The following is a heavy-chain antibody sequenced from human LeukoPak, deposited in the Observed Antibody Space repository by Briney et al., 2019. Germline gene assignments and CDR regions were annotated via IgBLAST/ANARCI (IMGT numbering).Heavy chain of an antibody. CDR2: IIPIFGTA. CDR1: GGTFSSYA. J-gene: IGHJ6*02. Sequence: SVKVSFKASGGTFSSYAISWVRQAPGQGLEWMGGIIPIFGTANYAQKFQGRVTITADESTSTAYMELSSLRSEDTAAYYCASTDQSRDGYNWNYYHYGMDVWGQGTTVTVSS. V-gene: IGHV1-69*13. CDR3: ASTDQSRDGYNWNYYHYGMDV. D-gene: IGHD5-24*01.